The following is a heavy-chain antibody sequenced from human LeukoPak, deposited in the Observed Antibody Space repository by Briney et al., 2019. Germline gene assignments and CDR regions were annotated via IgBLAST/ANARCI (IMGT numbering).Heavy chain of an antibody. CDR3: ARAADTFYYYYYMDV. J-gene: IGHJ6*03. D-gene: IGHD5-18*01. CDR1: GFTVSSNY. CDR2: IYSGGST. V-gene: IGHV3-66*01. Sequence: TGGSLRLSCAASGFTVSSNYMSWVRQAPGKGLEWVSVIYSGGSTYYADSVKGRFTISRDNSKNTLYLQMNSLRAEDTALYYCARAADTFYYYYYMDVWGKGTTVTVSS.